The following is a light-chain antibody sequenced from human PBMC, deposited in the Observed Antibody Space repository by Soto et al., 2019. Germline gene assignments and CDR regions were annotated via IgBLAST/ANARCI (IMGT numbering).Light chain of an antibody. Sequence: PGERATLSCRASQNIDSNYLTWYHQNPGQAPRLLIFGTSTRVAGIPDRFSGRGAGTDFTLTINRLEPEDFAVYFCQHYDSSSYTFGQGTKLEI. V-gene: IGKV3-20*01. CDR1: QNIDSNY. J-gene: IGKJ2*01. CDR2: GTS. CDR3: QHYDSSSYT.